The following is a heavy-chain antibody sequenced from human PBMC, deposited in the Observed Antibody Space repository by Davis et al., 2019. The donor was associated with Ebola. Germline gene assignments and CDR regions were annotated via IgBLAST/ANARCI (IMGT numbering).Heavy chain of an antibody. Sequence: GESLKISCPGSGYSFTSYWISWVRQMPGKGLEWMGRIDPSDSYTNYSPSFQGHVTISADKSISTAYLQWSSLKASDTAMYYCARAVAGYYYYYGMDVWGQGTTVTVSS. V-gene: IGHV5-10-1*01. CDR3: ARAVAGYYYYYGMDV. CDR1: GYSFTSYW. J-gene: IGHJ6*02. D-gene: IGHD6-19*01. CDR2: IDPSDSYT.